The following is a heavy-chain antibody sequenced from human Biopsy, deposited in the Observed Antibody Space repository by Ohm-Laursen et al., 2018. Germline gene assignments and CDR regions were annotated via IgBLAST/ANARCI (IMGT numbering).Heavy chain of an antibody. V-gene: IGHV1-69*13. D-gene: IGHD3-9*01. Sequence: AASVKVSCKASGGNFDTYPINWVRQAPGQGLELMGGIIPLFGKTNYEEKFQGRVTITADEFTDTAYMELRSLRSEDTAVYYCAPQTPRDPDILTGAYHYDMAVWGQGTTVTVSS. CDR3: APQTPRDPDILTGAYHYDMAV. J-gene: IGHJ6*02. CDR2: IIPLFGKT. CDR1: GGNFDTYP.